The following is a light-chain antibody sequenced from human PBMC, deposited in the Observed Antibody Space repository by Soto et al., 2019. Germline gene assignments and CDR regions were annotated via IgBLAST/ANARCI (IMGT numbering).Light chain of an antibody. CDR3: QQHSKWQFT. Sequence: EIVMTQSPATLSVSPGERATLSCRASQSVSSNLAWYQQKPGQAPRLLVYGASTRATGIPARFSGSGSGTEFILTISSLQSEDFAVYYCQQHSKWQFTFGGGTKVEIK. V-gene: IGKV3-15*01. J-gene: IGKJ4*01. CDR1: QSVSSN. CDR2: GAS.